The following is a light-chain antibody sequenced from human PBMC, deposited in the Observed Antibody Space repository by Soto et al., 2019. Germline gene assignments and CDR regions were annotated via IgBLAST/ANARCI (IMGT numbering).Light chain of an antibody. Sequence: AIRMTQSPSSLSASTGDRVTITCRASQGISSYLAWYQQKPGKAPKLLIYAASTLQSGVPSRFSGSGSGTDFTLTFSCLQSKDFATYYCQQYYSYPPTFGQGTKVEIK. CDR2: AAS. CDR3: QQYYSYPPT. CDR1: QGISSY. J-gene: IGKJ1*01. V-gene: IGKV1-8*01.